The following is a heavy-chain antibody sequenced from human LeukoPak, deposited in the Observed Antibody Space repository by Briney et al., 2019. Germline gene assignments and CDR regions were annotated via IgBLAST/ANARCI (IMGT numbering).Heavy chain of an antibody. J-gene: IGHJ3*02. V-gene: IGHV3-21*01. D-gene: IGHD3-3*01. CDR1: GFTFSSYS. CDR2: ISSSSSYI. CDR3: ARRGERITIFGVVPDDAFDI. Sequence: PGGSLRLSCAASGFTFSSYSMNWVRQAPGKGLEWVSSISSSSSYIYYADSVKGRFTISRDNAKNSLYLQMNSLRAEDTAVYYCARRGERITIFGVVPDDAFDIWGQGTMVTVSS.